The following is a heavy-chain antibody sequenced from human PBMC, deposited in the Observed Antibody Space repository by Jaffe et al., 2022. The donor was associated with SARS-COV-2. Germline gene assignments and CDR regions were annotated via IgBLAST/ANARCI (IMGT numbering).Heavy chain of an antibody. Sequence: QVQLVQSVSELKKPGASVKVSCKASGYTFTTYAMNWVRQAPGQGPEWMGWINTNTGNPTYAQGFTGRFVFSLDTSVSTAYLQISSLKAEDTAVYYCARRSYGSGSQYYQYYYMDVWGKGTTVTVSS. CDR2: INTNTGNP. CDR1: GYTFTTYA. D-gene: IGHD3-10*01. V-gene: IGHV7-4-1*02. J-gene: IGHJ6*03. CDR3: ARRSYGSGSQYYQYYYMDV.